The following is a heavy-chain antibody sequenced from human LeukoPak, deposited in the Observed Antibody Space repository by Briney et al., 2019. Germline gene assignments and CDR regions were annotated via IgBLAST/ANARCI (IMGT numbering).Heavy chain of an antibody. CDR1: GFTVSSNY. CDR2: INPTGVRT. V-gene: IGHV3-53*01. CDR3: ARDQPHAASWFDP. J-gene: IGHJ5*02. D-gene: IGHD2-2*01. Sequence: GGSLGLSCAASGFTVSSNYMSWVRQAPGRGLEWVSTINPTGVRTYYADSVRGRFTISRDNSKNTVFLQINSLRVEDTAIYYCARDQPHAASWFDPWGQGTLVTVSS.